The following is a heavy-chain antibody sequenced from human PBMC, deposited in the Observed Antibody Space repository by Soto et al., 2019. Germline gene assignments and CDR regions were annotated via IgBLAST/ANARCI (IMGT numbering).Heavy chain of an antibody. D-gene: IGHD3-22*01. CDR3: ARGVAMKVAVQGDARDNYYFGS. V-gene: IGHV4-4*02. Sequence: PSETLSLTCAVSSGSISTDYWWRCVRQPPGKGLEWTGEVHRSGTTNQNPSLKSRVTTTVDTPKNQFSLKLKSVTAADTAIYYCARGVAMKVAVQGDARDNYYFGSWGQGTLVTVSS. CDR2: VHRSGTT. CDR1: SGSISTDYW. J-gene: IGHJ4*02.